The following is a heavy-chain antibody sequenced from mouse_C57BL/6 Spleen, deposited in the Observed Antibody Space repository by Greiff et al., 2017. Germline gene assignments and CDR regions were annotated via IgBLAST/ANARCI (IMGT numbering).Heavy chain of an antibody. D-gene: IGHD1-1*01. V-gene: IGHV5-17*01. Sequence: EVQRVESGGGLVKPGGSLKLSCAASGFTFRDYGMHWVRQAPEKGLEWVAYISSGSSTLYYADTVKGRFTIARDNAKNTLFLRMTRLRSEDTAMYYCARELLRSFDYWGQGTTLTVSS. J-gene: IGHJ2*01. CDR1: GFTFRDYG. CDR3: ARELLRSFDY. CDR2: ISSGSSTL.